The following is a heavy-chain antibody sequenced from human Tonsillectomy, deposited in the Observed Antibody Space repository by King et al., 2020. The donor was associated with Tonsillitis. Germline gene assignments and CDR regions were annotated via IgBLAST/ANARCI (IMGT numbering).Heavy chain of an antibody. CDR1: GDSVSSNSAA. D-gene: IGHD5-12*01. CDR3: ARAGFSGYDSPHYWYFDL. V-gene: IGHV6-1*01. Sequence: VQLQQSGPGLVKPSQTLSLTCAISGDSVSSNSAAWNWIRQSPSSGLEWLGGTYYRSKWFNDYAVSVKSRITINPDTSKNQFSLQLNYVTPEDTAVYYCARAGFSGYDSPHYWYFDLWGRGTLVTVSS. CDR2: TYYRSKWFN. J-gene: IGHJ2*01.